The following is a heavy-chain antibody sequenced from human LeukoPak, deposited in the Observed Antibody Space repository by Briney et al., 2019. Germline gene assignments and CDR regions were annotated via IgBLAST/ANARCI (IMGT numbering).Heavy chain of an antibody. CDR2: IYHSGST. J-gene: IGHJ4*02. D-gene: IGHD5-24*01. CDR1: GYSISSGYY. Sequence: SETLSLTCTVSGYSISSGYYWGWIRQPPGKGLEWIGSIYHSGSTYYNPSLKSRVTISVDTSKNQFSLKLSSVTAADTAVYYCARRGRGRWLQSKRGYFDYWGQGTLVTVSS. CDR3: ARRGRGRWLQSKRGYFDY. V-gene: IGHV4-38-2*02.